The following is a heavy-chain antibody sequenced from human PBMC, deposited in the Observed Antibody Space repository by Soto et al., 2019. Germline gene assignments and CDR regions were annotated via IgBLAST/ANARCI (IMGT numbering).Heavy chain of an antibody. V-gene: IGHV3-9*01. CDR1: GFVFDDYA. CDR3: SKHMSGYSYGRGGFDF. CDR2: INWNSRDI. Sequence: EIQLVESGGGLVQPGRSLRLSCAASGFVFDDYAMHWVRQAPGKGLEWVAGINWNSRDIGYADSVKGRFTISRDNAKNSLYLQMNSLRPEDTALYYCSKHMSGYSYGRGGFDFWGQGTLVTVSS. J-gene: IGHJ4*02. D-gene: IGHD5-18*01.